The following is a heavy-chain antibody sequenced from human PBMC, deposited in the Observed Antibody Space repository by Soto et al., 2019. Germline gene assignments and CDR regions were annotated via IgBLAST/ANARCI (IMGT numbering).Heavy chain of an antibody. J-gene: IGHJ3*02. CDR2: IKQDGSEK. Sequence: GGSLRLSCAASGFTCSSYWMSWVRQEPGKGLEWVANIKQDGSEKYYVDSVKGRFTISRDNAKNSLYLQMNSLRAEDTAVYYCARPYYYDSSGPKGAFDIWGQGTMVTVSS. CDR1: GFTCSSYW. D-gene: IGHD3-22*01. V-gene: IGHV3-7*05. CDR3: ARPYYYDSSGPKGAFDI.